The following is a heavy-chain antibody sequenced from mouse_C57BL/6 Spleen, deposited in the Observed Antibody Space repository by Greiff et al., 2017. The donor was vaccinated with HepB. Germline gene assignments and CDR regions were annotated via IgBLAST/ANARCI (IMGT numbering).Heavy chain of an antibody. CDR2: IWSGGST. D-gene: IGHD2-2*01. CDR1: GFSLTSYG. J-gene: IGHJ4*01. Sequence: VQRVESGPGLVQPSQSLSITCTVSGFSLTSYGVHWVRQPPGKGLEWLGVIWSGGSTDYNAAFISRLSISKDNSKSQVFFKMNSLQADDTAIYYCAKKGGYYDAMDYWGQGTSVTVSS. CDR3: AKKGGYYDAMDY. V-gene: IGHV2-4*01.